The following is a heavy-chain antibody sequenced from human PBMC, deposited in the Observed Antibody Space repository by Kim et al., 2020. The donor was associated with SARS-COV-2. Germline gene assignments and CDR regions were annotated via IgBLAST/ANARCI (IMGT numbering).Heavy chain of an antibody. Sequence: GSGGSTYYADSGKGRFTISRDKSKNTLYLQMNSLRAEDTAVYYCAKELDYWGQGTLVTVSS. V-gene: IGHV3-23*01. CDR3: AKELDY. J-gene: IGHJ4*02. CDR2: GSGGST.